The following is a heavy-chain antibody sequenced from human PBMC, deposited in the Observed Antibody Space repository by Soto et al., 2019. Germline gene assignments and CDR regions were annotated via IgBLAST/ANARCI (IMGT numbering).Heavy chain of an antibody. CDR1: GFSFSSYA. V-gene: IGHV3-30-3*01. CDR2: ISYDGSNK. Sequence: GGSLRLCCAASGFSFSSYAMHWVRQAPGKGLEWVAVISYDGSNKYYADSVKGRFTISRDNSKNTLYLQMNSLRAEDTAVYYCARGYYDSSGYYTRNTFDYWGQGTLVTVSS. CDR3: ARGYYDSSGYYTRNTFDY. D-gene: IGHD3-22*01. J-gene: IGHJ4*02.